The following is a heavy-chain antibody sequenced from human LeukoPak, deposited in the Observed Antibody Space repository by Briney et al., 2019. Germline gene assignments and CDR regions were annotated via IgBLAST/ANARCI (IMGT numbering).Heavy chain of an antibody. D-gene: IGHD3-10*01. CDR1: GGSFSGYY. V-gene: IGHV4-34*01. J-gene: IGHJ3*02. CDR3: ASYFGVGAFDI. CDR2: INHSGST. Sequence: SETLSLTCAVYGGSFSGYYWSWIRQPPGKGLEWIGEINHSGSTNYNPSLKSRVTISVDTSKNQFSLKLSSVTAADTAVYYCASYFGVGAFDIWGQGTMVTVSS.